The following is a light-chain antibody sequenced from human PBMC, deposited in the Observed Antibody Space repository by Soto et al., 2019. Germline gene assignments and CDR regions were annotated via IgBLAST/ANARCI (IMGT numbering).Light chain of an antibody. CDR1: QSVSSSY. J-gene: IGKJ3*01. V-gene: IGKV3-20*01. CDR2: GAS. CDR3: QQPGT. Sequence: EIVLTQSPGTLSLSPGERATLSCRASQSVSSSYLAWYQQKPGQAPRLLIYGASSRATGIPDRFSRSGSGAYFTLTIIRVQPEDFAVYYCQQPGTFGPGTKVDIK.